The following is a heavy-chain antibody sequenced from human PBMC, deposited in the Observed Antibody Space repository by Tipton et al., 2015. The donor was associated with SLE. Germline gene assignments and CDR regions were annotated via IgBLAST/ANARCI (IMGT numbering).Heavy chain of an antibody. Sequence: TLSLTCAVYGGSFSSYYWSWIRQPPGKGLEWIGSIYYSGRTYYNPSLKSRVTISVDTSKNQFSLKLSSVTAADTAVYYCARHLDCSGGSCYPGTSFDYWGQGTLVPVSS. CDR1: GGSFSSYY. CDR2: IYYSGRT. V-gene: IGHV4-59*08. J-gene: IGHJ4*02. CDR3: ARHLDCSGGSCYPGTSFDY. D-gene: IGHD2-15*01.